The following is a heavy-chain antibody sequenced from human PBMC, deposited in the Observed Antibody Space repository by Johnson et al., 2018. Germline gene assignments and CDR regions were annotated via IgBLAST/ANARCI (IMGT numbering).Heavy chain of an antibody. J-gene: IGHJ6*02. CDR3: ARESEAAYYDDTGYSGSDYGLDV. CDR2: IGNCGGST. Sequence: VQLQESGGGLVQPGGSLRLACAASGFTFRTYAMRWVSQAPGKGLEWVSSIGNCGGSTNFADSVKGRFTISRDKSKNTLYLQMNSLRAEDTAVYYCARESEAAYYDDTGYSGSDYGLDVWGQGTTVTVS. CDR1: GFTFRTYA. D-gene: IGHD3-10*01. V-gene: IGHV3-23*01.